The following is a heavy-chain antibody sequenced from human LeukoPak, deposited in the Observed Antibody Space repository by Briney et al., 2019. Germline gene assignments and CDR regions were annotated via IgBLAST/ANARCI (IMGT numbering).Heavy chain of an antibody. Sequence: PGRSLRLSCAASGFTFSSYAMHWVRQAPGKGLEWVAVISYDGSNKYYADSVKGRFTISRDNSKNTLYLQMNGLRAEDTAVYYCARDPERLWFGELSGGYYFDYWGQGTLVTVSS. CDR1: GFTFSSYA. D-gene: IGHD3-10*01. J-gene: IGHJ4*02. V-gene: IGHV3-30*04. CDR2: ISYDGSNK. CDR3: ARDPERLWFGELSGGYYFDY.